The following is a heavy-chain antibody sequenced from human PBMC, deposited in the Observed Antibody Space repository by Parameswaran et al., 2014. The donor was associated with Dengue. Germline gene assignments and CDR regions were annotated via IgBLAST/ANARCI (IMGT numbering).Heavy chain of an antibody. CDR3: ARDGPEIAPYFSASYFSASGTSPYNWFDP. Sequence: WIRQPPGKGLEWVATIWYDGTKKYYAESVKGRFTISRDNSKKTLYLQLNSLRAGDTAVYFCARDGPEIAPYFSASYFSASGTSPYNWFDPWGPGNPGHRLL. D-gene: IGHD3-10*01. V-gene: IGHV3-33*01. J-gene: IGHJ5*02. CDR2: IWYDGTKK.